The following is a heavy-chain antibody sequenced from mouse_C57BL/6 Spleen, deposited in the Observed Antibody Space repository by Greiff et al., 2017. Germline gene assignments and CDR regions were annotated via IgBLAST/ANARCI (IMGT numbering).Heavy chain of an antibody. Sequence: QVQLQQPGAELVKPGASVKLSCKASGYTFTSYWMHWVKQRPGQGLEWIGNINPSTGCTNYNEKFKSKGTLTVNKSSSTAYMQLSSLTSDDSAVYYCARRYYASYFAMGDWGQGTSVTVYS. D-gene: IGHD1-1*01. CDR3: ARRYYASYFAMGD. CDR1: GYTFTSYW. V-gene: IGHV1-53*01. CDR2: INPSTGCT. J-gene: IGHJ4*01.